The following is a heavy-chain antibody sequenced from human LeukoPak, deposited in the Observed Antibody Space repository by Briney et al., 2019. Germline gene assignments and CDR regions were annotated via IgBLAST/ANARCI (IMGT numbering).Heavy chain of an antibody. Sequence: PETLSLTCTVSRGSISSRSYYGGWIRQPPGKGLEWLGSIYYSGSTYYNPSRKGRVTISVITSKNQFSLKLSSVTGADMAVYYFARRRYCSGGSCYDYWGQGTLVTVSS. J-gene: IGHJ4*02. CDR3: ARRRYCSGGSCYDY. V-gene: IGHV4-39*01. CDR1: RGSISSRSYY. D-gene: IGHD2-15*01. CDR2: IYYSGST.